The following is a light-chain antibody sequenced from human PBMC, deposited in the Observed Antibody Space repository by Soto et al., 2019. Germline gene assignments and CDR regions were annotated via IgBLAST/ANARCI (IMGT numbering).Light chain of an antibody. J-gene: IGKJ4*01. CDR1: QSVSSN. CDR2: GAS. Sequence: EIVLTQSPGTLSLSPGERATLSCRASQSVSSNLAWYQQKPGQAPRLLIYGASTRATGIPARFSGSGSGTEFTLTISSLQSEDFAVYYCQQCNNWPLTFRGGTKGGYQT. V-gene: IGKV3-15*01. CDR3: QQCNNWPLT.